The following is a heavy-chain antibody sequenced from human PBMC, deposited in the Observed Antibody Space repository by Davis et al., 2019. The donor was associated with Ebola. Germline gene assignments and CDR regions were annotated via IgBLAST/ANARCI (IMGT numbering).Heavy chain of an antibody. CDR1: GYTFTSYY. CDR3: ARVDSVTYTSLDY. CDR2: INPSGGST. Sequence: ASVKVSCKASGYTFTSYYMHWVRQAPGQGLEWMGIINPSGGSTSYAQKFQGRVTMTRDTSTSTVYMELQRLRSDDTAVYYCARVDSVTYTSLDYWGQGTLVTVSS. J-gene: IGHJ4*02. D-gene: IGHD2-2*02. V-gene: IGHV1-46*01.